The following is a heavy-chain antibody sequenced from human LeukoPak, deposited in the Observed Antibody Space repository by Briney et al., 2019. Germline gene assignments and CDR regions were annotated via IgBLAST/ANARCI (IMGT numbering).Heavy chain of an antibody. Sequence: SVKVSCKASGGTFSSYAISWVRQAPGQGLEWMGGIIPIFGTANYAQKFQGRVTITADESTSTAYMEPSSLRSEDTAVYYCARAPYSEQEQYYYYYGMDVWGQGTTVAVSS. D-gene: IGHD4-11*01. V-gene: IGHV1-69*13. CDR3: ARAPYSEQEQYYYYYGMDV. CDR1: GGTFSSYA. J-gene: IGHJ6*02. CDR2: IIPIFGTA.